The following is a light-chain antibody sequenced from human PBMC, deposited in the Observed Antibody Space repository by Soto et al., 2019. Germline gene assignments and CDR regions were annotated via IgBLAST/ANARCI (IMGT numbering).Light chain of an antibody. CDR3: QSYDSSLSGWV. J-gene: IGLJ3*02. CDR2: VNI. Sequence: QSVLTRAPSVSGAPGQRVTISCTGSTSNIGAGYDVHWYQQLPGTAPKLLIYVNINRPSGVPDRFSGSKSGTSASLAITGHQTEDEADYYCQSYDSSLSGWVFGGGTKLTVL. V-gene: IGLV1-40*01. CDR1: TSNIGAGYD.